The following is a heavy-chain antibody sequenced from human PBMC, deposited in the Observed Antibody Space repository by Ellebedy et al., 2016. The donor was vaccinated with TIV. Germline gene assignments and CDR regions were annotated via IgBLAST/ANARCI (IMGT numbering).Heavy chain of an antibody. CDR1: GFTFSSYG. D-gene: IGHD6-13*01. V-gene: IGHV3-33*08. CDR3: AREGSSSWYNYYYGMDF. Sequence: GESLKISCAASGFTFSSYGMHWVRQAPGKGLGWVAVIWYDGSNKYYADSVKGRFTISRDNSKNTLYLQMNSLRTEDTAVYYCAREGSSSWYNYYYGMDFWGQGTTVTVSS. J-gene: IGHJ6*02. CDR2: IWYDGSNK.